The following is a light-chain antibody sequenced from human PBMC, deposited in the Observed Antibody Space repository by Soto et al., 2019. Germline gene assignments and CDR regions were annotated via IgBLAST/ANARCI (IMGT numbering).Light chain of an antibody. CDR1: QSVSNRY. Sequence: EIVFTQSPGTLSLSPGERSTLSCRASQSVSNRYVAWYQQKPGQAPRLLIYGASSRATGIPDRFSGSGSGTDFTLTIRRLEPEDFAVYYCQQRSNWPPITFGQGTQLEIK. J-gene: IGKJ5*01. CDR3: QQRSNWPPIT. V-gene: IGKV3D-20*02. CDR2: GAS.